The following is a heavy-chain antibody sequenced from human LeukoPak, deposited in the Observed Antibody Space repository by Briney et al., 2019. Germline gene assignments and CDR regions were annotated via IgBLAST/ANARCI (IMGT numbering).Heavy chain of an antibody. J-gene: IGHJ4*02. V-gene: IGHV3-74*01. CDR2: IDSDGSST. D-gene: IGHD1-26*01. CDR3: AREYSGSYL. CDR1: GFTFSSYG. Sequence: GRSLRLSCAASGFTFSSYGMHWVRQAPGKGLVWVSRIDSDGSSTSYADSVKGRFTISRDNAKNTLYLQMNSLRAEDTAVYYCAREYSGSYLWAQGTLVTVSS.